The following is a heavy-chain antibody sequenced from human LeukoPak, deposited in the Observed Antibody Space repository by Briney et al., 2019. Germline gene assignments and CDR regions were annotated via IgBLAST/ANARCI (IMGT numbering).Heavy chain of an antibody. CDR2: IYYSGST. CDR1: GGSISSGDYY. Sequence: SETLSLTCTGSGGSISSGDYYWSWIRQPPGKGLESIGNIYYSGSTNYNPSLKSRVTISVDTSKNQFSLKLSSVTAADTSVYYCARYYYDSSGYWGLVAFDIWGQGTMATVSS. V-gene: IGHV4-61*08. D-gene: IGHD3-22*01. CDR3: ARYYYDSSGYWGLVAFDI. J-gene: IGHJ3*02.